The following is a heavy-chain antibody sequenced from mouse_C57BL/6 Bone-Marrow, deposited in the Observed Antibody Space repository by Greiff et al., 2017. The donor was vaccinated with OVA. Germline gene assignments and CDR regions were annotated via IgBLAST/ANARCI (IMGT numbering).Heavy chain of an antibody. D-gene: IGHD3-1*01. J-gene: IGHJ3*01. CDR2: IHPNSGST. V-gene: IGHV1-64*01. CDR3: ARWGSSGAY. CDR1: GYTFTSYW. Sequence: QVQLKQPGAELVKPGASVKLSCKASGYTFTSYWMHWVKQRPGQGLEWIGMIHPNSGSTNYNEKFKSKATLTVDKSSSTAYMQLSSLTSEDSAVYYCARWGSSGAYWGQGTLVTVSA.